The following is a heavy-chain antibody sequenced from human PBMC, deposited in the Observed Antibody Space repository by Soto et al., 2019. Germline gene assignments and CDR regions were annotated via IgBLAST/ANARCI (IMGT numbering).Heavy chain of an antibody. CDR2: LSSTGGST. J-gene: IGHJ6*02. CDR3: AKYQGFLEWIPQGGLEV. D-gene: IGHD3-3*01. CDR1: GFTFRKYV. Sequence: EVQLLESGGGLAQPGGSLRLSCEVSGFTFRKYVMTWVRQAPGKGLEWVSSLSSTGGSTYYADYVKGRFTVSRDNSKNTLVLQTNSLRAEDTAIYYCAKYQGFLEWIPQGGLEVWGPGTTVAVSS. V-gene: IGHV3-23*01.